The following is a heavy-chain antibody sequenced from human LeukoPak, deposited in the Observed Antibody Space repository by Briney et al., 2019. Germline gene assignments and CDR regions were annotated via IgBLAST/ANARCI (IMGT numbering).Heavy chain of an antibody. CDR3: ARALGLAYYYYYMDV. CDR1: GYTFTSYD. V-gene: IGHV1-8*03. Sequence: GASVKVSCKASGYTFTSYDINWVRQATGQGLEWMGWMNPNSGNTGYAQKFQGRVTITRNTSISTAYMELSSLRSEDTAVYYCARALGLAYYYYYMDVWGKGTTVTVSS. J-gene: IGHJ6*03. CDR2: MNPNSGNT.